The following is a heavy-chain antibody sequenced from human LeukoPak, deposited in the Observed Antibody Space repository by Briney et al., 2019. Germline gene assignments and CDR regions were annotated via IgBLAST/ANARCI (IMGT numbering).Heavy chain of an antibody. J-gene: IGHJ4*02. V-gene: IGHV3-23*01. CDR1: GFTFSSYA. CDR2: ISGSGGST. Sequence: PGGSLRLSCAASGFTFSSYAMSWVRQAPGKGLEWVPAISGSGGSTYYADSVKGRFTISRDNSKNTLYLQMNSLRAEDTAVYYCAKGILGYSVPFLDCWGQGALVTVSS. D-gene: IGHD2-2*01. CDR3: AKGILGYSVPFLDC.